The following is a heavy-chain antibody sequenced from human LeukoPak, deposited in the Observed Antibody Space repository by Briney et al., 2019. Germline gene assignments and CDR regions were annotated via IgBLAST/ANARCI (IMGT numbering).Heavy chain of an antibody. CDR2: ISSSSSYI. J-gene: IGHJ4*02. V-gene: IGHV3-21*01. CDR1: GFTFSSYS. Sequence: GGSLRLSCAASGFTFSSYSMNWVRQAPGKGLEWVSSISSSSSYIYYADSVKGRFTISRDNAKNSLYLQMNSLRAEDTAVYYCARVFLYRSSYGEYLDYWGQGTLVTVSS. CDR3: ARVFLYRSSYGEYLDY. D-gene: IGHD5-18*01.